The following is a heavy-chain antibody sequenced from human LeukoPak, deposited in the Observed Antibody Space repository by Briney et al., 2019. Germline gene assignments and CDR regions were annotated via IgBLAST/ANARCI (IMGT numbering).Heavy chain of an antibody. CDR3: ARGLPLYCSGGSCRYGMDV. V-gene: IGHV1-2*02. J-gene: IGHJ6*02. CDR2: INPNSGGT. CDR1: GYTFTGYY. D-gene: IGHD2-15*01. Sequence: ASVKVSCKASGYTFTGYYMHWVRQAPGQGLEWMGWINPNSGGTNYAQKFQGRVTMTRDTSISTAYMELSRLRSDDTAVYYCARGLPLYCSGGSCRYGMDVRGQGTTVTVSS.